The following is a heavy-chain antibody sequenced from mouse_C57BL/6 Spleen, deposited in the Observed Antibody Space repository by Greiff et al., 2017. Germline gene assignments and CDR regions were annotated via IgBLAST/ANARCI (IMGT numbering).Heavy chain of an antibody. CDR2: ISPSNGGT. J-gene: IGHJ3*01. Sequence: QVQLKQPGTELVKPGASVKLSCKASGYTFTSYWMHWVKQRPGQGLEWIGNISPSNGGTNYNEKYKSKATLTVDKSSSPANMQLSILTSEDSAVYYCASQSAWFAYWGQGTLVTVSA. CDR1: GYTFTSYW. D-gene: IGHD6-2*01. V-gene: IGHV1-53*01. CDR3: ASQSAWFAY.